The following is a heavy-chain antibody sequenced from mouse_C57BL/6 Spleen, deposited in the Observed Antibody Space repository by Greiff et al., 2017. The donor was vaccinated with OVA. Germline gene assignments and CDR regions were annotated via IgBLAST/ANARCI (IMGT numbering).Heavy chain of an antibody. CDR1: GYTFTDYY. V-gene: IGHV1-19*01. CDR2: INPYNGGT. CDR3: ARGTAQNYAMDY. J-gene: IGHJ4*01. Sequence: VQLQQSGPVLVKPGASVKMSCKASGYTFTDYYMNWVKQSHGKSLEWIGVINPYNGGTSYNQKFKGKATLTVDKSSSTAYMELNSLTSEDSAVYYCARGTAQNYAMDYWGQGTSVTVSS. D-gene: IGHD3-2*02.